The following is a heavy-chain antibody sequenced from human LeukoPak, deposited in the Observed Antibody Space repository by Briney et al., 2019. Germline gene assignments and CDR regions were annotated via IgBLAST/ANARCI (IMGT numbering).Heavy chain of an antibody. CDR3: ARGVGYSSSWYLSWFDP. CDR1: GGSISKYY. J-gene: IGHJ5*02. CDR2: IYTSGST. D-gene: IGHD6-13*01. V-gene: IGHV4-4*07. Sequence: SETLSLTCTVSGGSISKYYWSWIRQTAAKGLEWIGRIYTSGSTNYNPSLKSRVAMSVDTSKNQFSLKLSSVTAADTAVYYCARGVGYSSSWYLSWFDPWGQGTLVTVSS.